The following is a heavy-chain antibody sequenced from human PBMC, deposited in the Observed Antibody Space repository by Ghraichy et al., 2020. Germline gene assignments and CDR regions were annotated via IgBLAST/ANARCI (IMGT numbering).Heavy chain of an antibody. CDR2: IYYSGST. CDR1: GGSISSSSYY. Sequence: SETLSLTCTVSGGSISSSSYYWGWIRQPPGKGLEWIGSIYYSGSTYYNPSLKSRVTISVDTSKNQFSLKLSSVTAADTAVYYCVSGYSSSWITYYYYYGMDVWGQGTTVTVSS. J-gene: IGHJ6*02. CDR3: VSGYSSSWITYYYYYGMDV. V-gene: IGHV4-39*01. D-gene: IGHD6-13*01.